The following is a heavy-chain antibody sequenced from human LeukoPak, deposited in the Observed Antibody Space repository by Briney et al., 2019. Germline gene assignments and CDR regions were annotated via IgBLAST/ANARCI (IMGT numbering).Heavy chain of an antibody. J-gene: IGHJ4*02. CDR3: ARLSSSWYSDY. D-gene: IGHD6-13*01. V-gene: IGHV3-48*04. CDR1: TVTFRSFA. Sequence: GGSLRLSCTASTVTFRSFAMNWVRQAPGKGLEWVSYISSGSSTAYYADSVKGRFTISRDNAKNSLYLQMNSLRVEDTAVYYCARLSSSWYSDYWGQGTLVTVSS. CDR2: ISSGSSTA.